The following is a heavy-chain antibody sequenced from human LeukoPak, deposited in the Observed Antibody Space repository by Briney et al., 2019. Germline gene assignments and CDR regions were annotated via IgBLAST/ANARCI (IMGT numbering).Heavy chain of an antibody. CDR3: ARGWNWNYVFFDY. Sequence: PSETLSLTCAVYGGSFSGYYWSWIRQPPGKGLEWIGEVDHSGSTNYNPSLKSRVTISVDTSKNQFSLNLTSVTAADTAVYYCARGWNWNYVFFDYWAREPWSPSPQ. V-gene: IGHV4-34*01. CDR2: VDHSGST. D-gene: IGHD1-7*01. J-gene: IGHJ4*02. CDR1: GGSFSGYY.